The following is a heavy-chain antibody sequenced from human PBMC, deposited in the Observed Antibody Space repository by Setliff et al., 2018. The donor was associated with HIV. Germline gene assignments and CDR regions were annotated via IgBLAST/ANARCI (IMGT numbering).Heavy chain of an antibody. J-gene: IGHJ4*02. V-gene: IGHV4-38-2*02. CDR2: FHHSGST. CDR1: GYSINTAYY. D-gene: IGHD7-27*01. CDR3: ARETPNWGPPFDY. Sequence: SETLSLTCSVSGYSINTAYYWGWIRQSPGKGLEWIGGFHHSGSTHYNPSLKSQVTISVDTSKNQFSLTMSFATAADTAIYYCARETPNWGPPFDYWGQGMLVTVSS.